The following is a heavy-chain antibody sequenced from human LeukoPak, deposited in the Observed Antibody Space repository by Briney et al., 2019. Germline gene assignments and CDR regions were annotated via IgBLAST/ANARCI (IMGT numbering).Heavy chain of an antibody. CDR1: GYTFTGYY. V-gene: IGHV1-2*02. J-gene: IGHJ3*02. CDR3: ARWCSSTSCYTPWAFDI. CDR2: INPNSGGT. Sequence: ASVKVSCKASGYTFTGYYMHWVRQAPGQGLEWMGWINPNSGGTNYAQKFQGRVTMTRDTSISTAYMELSRLRSDDTAVYYCARWCSSTSCYTPWAFDIWGQGTMVTVSS. D-gene: IGHD2-2*02.